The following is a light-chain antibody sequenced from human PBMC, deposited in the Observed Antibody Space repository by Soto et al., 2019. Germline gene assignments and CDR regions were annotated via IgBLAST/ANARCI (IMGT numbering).Light chain of an antibody. Sequence: QSVLTQPASVSGSPGQSITISCTGTSIDAGSYNLVSWYQQYPGKAPKLMIYEGSKRPLGVSNRFSGSKSGNTASLTISGLQAEDEADHYCCSYVSGSTFYVFGTGTKVTVL. CDR1: SIDAGSYNL. CDR3: CSYVSGSTFYV. V-gene: IGLV2-23*01. CDR2: EGS. J-gene: IGLJ1*01.